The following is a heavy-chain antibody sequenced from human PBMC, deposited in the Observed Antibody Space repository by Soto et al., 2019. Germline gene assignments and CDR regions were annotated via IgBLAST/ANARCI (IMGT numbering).Heavy chain of an antibody. CDR1: GGSISSYY. V-gene: IGHV4-59*01. Sequence: QVQLQESGPGLVKPSETLSLTCTVSGGSISSYYWSWIRQPPGKGLEWIGYIYYSGSTNYNPSLKSRVHISVDPSKNQFSLELSSGAAADTAVDYCAGGGDYGDYTSYYFDYWGQGTLVTVSS. D-gene: IGHD4-17*01. CDR2: IYYSGST. CDR3: AGGGDYGDYTSYYFDY. J-gene: IGHJ4*02.